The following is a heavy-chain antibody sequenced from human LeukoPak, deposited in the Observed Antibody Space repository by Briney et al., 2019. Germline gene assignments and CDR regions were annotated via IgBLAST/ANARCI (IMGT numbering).Heavy chain of an antibody. CDR1: GFTFSSYW. D-gene: IGHD6-6*01. Sequence: GGSLKLSCAASGFTFSSYWMSWVRQAPGKGLEWVANIKEDGSDKYYVDSVKGRFTFSRDNAKNSLYLQMNSLRAEDTAVYYCARTIAARFFDYWGQGTLVTVSS. V-gene: IGHV3-7*01. J-gene: IGHJ4*02. CDR2: IKEDGSDK. CDR3: ARTIAARFFDY.